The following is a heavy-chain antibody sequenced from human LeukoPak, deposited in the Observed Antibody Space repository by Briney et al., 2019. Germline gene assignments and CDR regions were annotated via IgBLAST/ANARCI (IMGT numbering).Heavy chain of an antibody. J-gene: IGHJ5*02. V-gene: IGHV1-2*06. CDR1: GYTFIAYY. Sequence: ASVKVSCKASGYTFIAYYIHWVRQAPGQGLEWMGRISPKNGDTNYAQKFQDRVTMTRDTSMSAAYMEISRLTYDDTAVYYCGRGIQSFDPWGQGTLVTVSS. CDR2: ISPKNGDT. CDR3: GRGIQSFDP.